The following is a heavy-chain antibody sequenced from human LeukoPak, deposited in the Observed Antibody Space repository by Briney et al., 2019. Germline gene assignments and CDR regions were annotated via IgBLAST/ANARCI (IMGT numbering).Heavy chain of an antibody. Sequence: SQTLSLTCTVSGGSISSGGYYWSWIRQPAGKGLEWIGRIFTGGSTNYNPSLKSRVTMSVDTSKNQFSLNLRSVTAADTAVYYCARDFAPPMDVWGQGTTVTVSS. CDR1: GGSISSGGYY. CDR2: IFTGGST. J-gene: IGHJ6*02. CDR3: ARDFAPPMDV. V-gene: IGHV4-61*02.